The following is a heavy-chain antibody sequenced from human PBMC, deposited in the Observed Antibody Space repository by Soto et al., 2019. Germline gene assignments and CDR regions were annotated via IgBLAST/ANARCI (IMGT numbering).Heavy chain of an antibody. CDR3: ASLIVGARSDY. V-gene: IGHV1-69*13. D-gene: IGHD1-26*01. J-gene: IGHJ4*02. Sequence: GASVKVSCKASGGTFSSYAISWVRQAPGQGLEWMGGIIPIFGTANYAQKFQGRVTITADESTSTAYMELSSLRSEDTAVYYCASLIVGARSDYWGQGTLVTVSS. CDR2: IIPIFGTA. CDR1: GGTFSSYA.